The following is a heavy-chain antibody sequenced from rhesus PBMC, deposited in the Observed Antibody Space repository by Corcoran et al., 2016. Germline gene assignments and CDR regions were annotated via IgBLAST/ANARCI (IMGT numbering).Heavy chain of an antibody. CDR3: ARTGREYCSGISCYPLDY. D-gene: IGHD2-27*01. Sequence: QVQLQESGPGLVKPSETLSLTCAVSGGSISGYYWNWIRQPPGMGPEWIGYMGSRTGITYYNPSLKSRVTFSTDTSKNHFSLKLSSVTAADTAVYYCARTGREYCSGISCYPLDYWGQGVLVTVSS. CDR1: GGSISGYY. V-gene: IGHV4-165*02. J-gene: IGHJ4*01. CDR2: MGSRTGIT.